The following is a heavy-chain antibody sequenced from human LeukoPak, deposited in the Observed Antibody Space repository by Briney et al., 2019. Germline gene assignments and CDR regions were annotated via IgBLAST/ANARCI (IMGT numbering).Heavy chain of an antibody. J-gene: IGHJ4*02. Sequence: VASVKVSCKASGYTFTSYYMHWVRQAPGQGLEWMGIINPSGGSTGYAQKFQGRVTMTRDTSTSTVYMELSSLRSEDTAVYYCARDQGPYYFDYWGQGTLVTVSS. CDR1: GYTFTSYY. CDR2: INPSGGST. V-gene: IGHV1-46*01. CDR3: ARDQGPYYFDY.